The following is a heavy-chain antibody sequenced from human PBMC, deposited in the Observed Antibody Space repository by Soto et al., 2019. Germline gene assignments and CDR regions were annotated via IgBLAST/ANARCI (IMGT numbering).Heavy chain of an antibody. Sequence: ASVKVSCKASGYTFTSYAMHWVRQAPGQRLEWMGWINAGHGNTKYSQMFQGRVTITRDTSASTAYMERSSLRSKDTAVYYCARDSTGYSSSWLYYYYYFMDVWGKGTTVTVSS. CDR1: GYTFTSYA. CDR3: ARDSTGYSSSWLYYYYYFMDV. D-gene: IGHD6-13*01. J-gene: IGHJ6*03. V-gene: IGHV1-3*01. CDR2: INAGHGNT.